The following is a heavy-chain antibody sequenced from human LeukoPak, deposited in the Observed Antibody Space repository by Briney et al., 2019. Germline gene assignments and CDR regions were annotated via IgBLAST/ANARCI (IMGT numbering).Heavy chain of an antibody. CDR2: IYPRDSDT. CDR1: GYSFPNFW. V-gene: IGHV5-51*01. Sequence: GESLKISCQGSGYSFPNFWIGLVRAMPGKGPEWMWIIYPRDSDTIYSPSFQGQVTISADKSISTAYLKWSSLQASDPAMYYCARRRDERGYKDVFDIWGQGTMVTV. D-gene: IGHD5-18*01. CDR3: ARRRDERGYKDVFDI. J-gene: IGHJ3*02.